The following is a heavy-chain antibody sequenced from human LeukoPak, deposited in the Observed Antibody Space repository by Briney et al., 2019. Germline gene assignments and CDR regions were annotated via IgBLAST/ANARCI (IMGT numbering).Heavy chain of an antibody. V-gene: IGHV1-2*02. CDR1: GYTFTDYY. D-gene: IGHD1-26*01. Sequence: ASVKVSCKASGYTFTDYYMHWVRQAPGQGLEWMGWINSNSGDTNYAQKFQGRVTMTRDASISTTYMELSRLRSEDTAVYYCARDLELNYWGQGTLVTVSS. CDR2: INSNSGDT. J-gene: IGHJ4*02. CDR3: ARDLELNY.